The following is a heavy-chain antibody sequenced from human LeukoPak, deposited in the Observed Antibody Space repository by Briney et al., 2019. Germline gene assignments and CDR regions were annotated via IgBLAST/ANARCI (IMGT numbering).Heavy chain of an antibody. CDR3: AKVSSGYSYYIDY. V-gene: IGHV3-23*01. J-gene: IGHJ4*02. CDR1: GFTFSSYA. CDR2: ISGSGGST. Sequence: GGSLTLSCAASGFTFSSYAMSWVRQAPGKGLEWVSAISGSGGSTYYADSVKGRFTISRDNSKNTLYLQMNSLRAEDTAVYYCAKVSSGYSYYIDYWGQGTLVTVSS. D-gene: IGHD5-18*01.